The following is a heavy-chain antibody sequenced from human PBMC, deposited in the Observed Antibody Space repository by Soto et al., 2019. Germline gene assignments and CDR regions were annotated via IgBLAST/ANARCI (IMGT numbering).Heavy chain of an antibody. CDR1: GFTFSSYG. V-gene: IGHV3-30*18. J-gene: IGHJ4*02. CDR2: ISDDGSKK. D-gene: IGHD6-19*01. CDR3: AKAREPVAVAAAFAY. Sequence: QVQLVESGGGVVQPGRSLRLSCAASGFTFSSYGMHWVRQAPGKGLEWVAVISDDGSKKYYADSVKGRFTISRDNSKNTVHLKMNSLRAEDTDEDYCAKAREPVAVAAAFAYWGQGTRVTVSS.